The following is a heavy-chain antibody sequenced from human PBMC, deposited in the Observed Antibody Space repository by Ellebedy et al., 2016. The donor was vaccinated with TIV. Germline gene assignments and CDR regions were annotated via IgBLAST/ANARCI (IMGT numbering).Heavy chain of an antibody. D-gene: IGHD2-8*02. CDR3: AKCPLRYCTGSICYPFDS. Sequence: GESLKISXAASGFSFSDYAMSWVRQAPGKGPEWVSAISDSGHSTYNSDSVKGRFTISRDNSKNTLYLQMDSLRAEDTAVYYCAKCPLRYCTGSICYPFDSWGQGTLVTVSS. V-gene: IGHV3-23*01. CDR2: ISDSGHST. J-gene: IGHJ4*02. CDR1: GFSFSDYA.